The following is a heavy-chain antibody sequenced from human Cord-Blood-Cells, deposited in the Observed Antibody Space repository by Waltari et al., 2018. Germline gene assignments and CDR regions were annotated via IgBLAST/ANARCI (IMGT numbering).Heavy chain of an antibody. CDR1: GFTFGDYA. D-gene: IGHD3-22*01. J-gene: IGHJ4*02. CDR2: IRSKAYGGTT. Sequence: EVQLVESGGGLVQPGRSLRLSCTASGFTFGDYAMSWVRQAPWKGLGWVGFIRSKAYGGTTEYAASVKGRFTISRDDSKSIAYLQMNSLKTEDTAVYYCTRDFSYYYDSSGYYYFDYWGQGTLVTVSS. V-gene: IGHV3-49*04. CDR3: TRDFSYYYDSSGYYYFDY.